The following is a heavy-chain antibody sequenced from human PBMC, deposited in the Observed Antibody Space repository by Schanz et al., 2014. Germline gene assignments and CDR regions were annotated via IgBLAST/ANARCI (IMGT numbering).Heavy chain of an antibody. CDR3: ARGNNDYFYYYMDV. D-gene: IGHD1-1*01. V-gene: IGHV4-39*07. J-gene: IGHJ6*03. CDR1: GGSISSGESY. Sequence: QLKLQESGPGLVKPSETLSLTCTVSGGSISSGESYWGWIRQSPEEGLQYIGSVYFSGTTAYSPSLKGRVTISVDTSKNQFSLMLTSVTAADTAVYFCARGNNDYFYYYMDVWGKGAAXTVSS. CDR2: VYFSGTT.